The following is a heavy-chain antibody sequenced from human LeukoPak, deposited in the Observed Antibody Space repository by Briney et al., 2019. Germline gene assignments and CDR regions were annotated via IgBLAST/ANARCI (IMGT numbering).Heavy chain of an antibody. CDR3: AKDSTHRHPPTGSGGIHV. V-gene: IGHV3-9*01. CDR2: ISWNSGSI. Sequence: GGSLRLSCAASGFTFDDYAMYWVRQAPGKGLEWVSGISWNSGSIGYADSVKGRFTISRDNAKNSLYLQMNSLRPEDTALYYCAKDSTHRHPPTGSGGIHVWGKGTTVTVSS. CDR1: GFTFDDYA. J-gene: IGHJ6*01. D-gene: IGHD2-8*02.